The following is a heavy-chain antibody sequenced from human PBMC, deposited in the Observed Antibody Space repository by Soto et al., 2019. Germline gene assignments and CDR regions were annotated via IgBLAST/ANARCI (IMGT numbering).Heavy chain of an antibody. Sequence: GASVKVSCTASGYTFTSYGISWVRQAPGQGLEWMGWISAYNGNTNYAQKLQGRVTMTTDTSTSTAYMELRSLRSDDTAVYYCARECSTSCSHYYYYGMDVWGQGTTVTVSS. CDR3: ARECSTSCSHYYYYGMDV. CDR2: ISAYNGNT. CDR1: GYTFTSYG. J-gene: IGHJ6*02. D-gene: IGHD2-2*01. V-gene: IGHV1-18*01.